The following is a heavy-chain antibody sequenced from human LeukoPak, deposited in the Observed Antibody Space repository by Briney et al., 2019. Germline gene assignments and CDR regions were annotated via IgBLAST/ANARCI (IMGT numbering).Heavy chain of an antibody. J-gene: IGHJ3*02. CDR1: GFTFSIYA. D-gene: IGHD6-13*01. Sequence: PGGSLRLSCAASGFTFSIYAMSWVRQAPGKGLEWVSAISGSGGSTYYAGSVKGRFTISRDNSNNTLYLQMNSLRAEDTAVYYCAKDESWYPQDAFDICGEGTMVTVSS. CDR2: ISGSGGST. V-gene: IGHV3-23*01. CDR3: AKDESWYPQDAFDI.